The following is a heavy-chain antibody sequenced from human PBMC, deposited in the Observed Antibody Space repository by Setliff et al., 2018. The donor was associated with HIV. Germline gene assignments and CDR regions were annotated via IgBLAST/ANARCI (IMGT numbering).Heavy chain of an antibody. D-gene: IGHD3-3*01. V-gene: IGHV1-8*02. CDR1: GYTFTNYD. Sequence: ASVKVSCKASGYTFTNYDINWVRQAPGQGLEWMGWMNPNSGNTGYAQKFQGRVTMTRNTSIRTAYMELSSLRSEDTAVYYCARGHLDYNFWDEVLGNWFDPWGQGTLVTV. J-gene: IGHJ5*02. CDR2: MNPNSGNT. CDR3: ARGHLDYNFWDEVLGNWFDP.